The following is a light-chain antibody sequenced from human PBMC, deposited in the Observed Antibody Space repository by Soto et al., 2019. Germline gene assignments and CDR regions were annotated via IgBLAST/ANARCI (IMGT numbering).Light chain of an antibody. CDR1: RNIERW. CDR2: NAS. CDR3: QPCETSWP. V-gene: IGKV1-5*01. Sequence: DIQMTQSPSTLSASVGDRVTITFRASRNIERWLAWCQQKPGKPPKLLILNASTLGSGVPSRFSGSGSGTEFTLTISGLQPDDFATYYCQPCETSWPFGQGTKVDIK. J-gene: IGKJ1*01.